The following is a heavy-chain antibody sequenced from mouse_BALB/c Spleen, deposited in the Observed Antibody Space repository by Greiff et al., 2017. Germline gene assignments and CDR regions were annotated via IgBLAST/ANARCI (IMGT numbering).Heavy chain of an antibody. J-gene: IGHJ1*01. CDR1: GYTFTSYY. V-gene: IGHV1S56*01. Sequence: QVQLKQSGPELVKPGASVRISCKASGYTFTSYYIHWVKQRPGQGLEWIGWIYPGNVNTKYNEKFKGKATLTADKSSSTAYMQLSSLTSEDSAVYFCARFPLLRPWYFDVWGAGTTVTVSS. D-gene: IGHD1-2*01. CDR2: IYPGNVNT. CDR3: ARFPLLRPWYFDV.